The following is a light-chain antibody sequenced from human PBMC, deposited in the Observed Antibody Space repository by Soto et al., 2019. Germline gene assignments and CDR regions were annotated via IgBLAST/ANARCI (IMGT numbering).Light chain of an antibody. CDR3: QQYNNWPPLT. Sequence: EIVMTQSPATLSVSPGERAILSCRASQSVSSNLACYQQKPGQAPRLLIYGASTRATGIPARFSGSGSGTEFTLTISSLQSEDFAVYYCQQYNNWPPLTFGGGTKVEIK. V-gene: IGKV3-15*01. J-gene: IGKJ4*01. CDR1: QSVSSN. CDR2: GAS.